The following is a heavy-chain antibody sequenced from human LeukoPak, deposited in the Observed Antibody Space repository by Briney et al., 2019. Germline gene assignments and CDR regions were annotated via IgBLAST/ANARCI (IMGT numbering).Heavy chain of an antibody. CDR1: GGFHSSGDYY. Sequence: SQTLSLACTFSGGFHSSGDYYWSCIRQPPGKGLEWIGYIYYSGSTYYNPSLKSRVTISVDTSKNQFSLRLSSVTAADSAVYYCARDLREFDAFDIWGQGTMVTVSS. CDR2: IYYSGST. J-gene: IGHJ3*02. D-gene: IGHD5-12*01. V-gene: IGHV4-30-4*01. CDR3: ARDLREFDAFDI.